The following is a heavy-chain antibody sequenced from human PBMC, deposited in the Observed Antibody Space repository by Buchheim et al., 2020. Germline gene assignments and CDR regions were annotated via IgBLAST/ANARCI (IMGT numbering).Heavy chain of an antibody. J-gene: IGHJ6*02. CDR3: AKEKGGSYLGMDV. CDR2: ISYDGSNK. D-gene: IGHD1-26*01. Sequence: QVQLVESGGGVVQPGRSLRLSCAASGFTFSSYGMHWVRQAPGKGLEWVAVISYDGSNKYYADSGKGRFPISRDNSKNTLYLQMNSLRAEDTAVYYCAKEKGGSYLGMDVWGQGTT. V-gene: IGHV3-30*18. CDR1: GFTFSSYG.